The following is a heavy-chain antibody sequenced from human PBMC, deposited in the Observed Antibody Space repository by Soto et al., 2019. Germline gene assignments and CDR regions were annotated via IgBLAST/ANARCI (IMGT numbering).Heavy chain of an antibody. Sequence: SETLSLTCAVYGGSFSGYYWSWIRQPPGKGLEWIGEINHSGSTNYNPSLKSRVTISVDTSKNQFSLKLSSVTAADTAVYYCARGTKKGNCSGGSCYWRLSWFDSWGQGTLVTVSS. D-gene: IGHD2-15*01. V-gene: IGHV4-34*01. CDR3: ARGTKKGNCSGGSCYWRLSWFDS. J-gene: IGHJ5*01. CDR2: INHSGST. CDR1: GGSFSGYY.